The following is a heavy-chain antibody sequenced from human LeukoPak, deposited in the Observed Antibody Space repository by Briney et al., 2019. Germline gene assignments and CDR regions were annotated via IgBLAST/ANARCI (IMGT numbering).Heavy chain of an antibody. CDR3: ARALYYYDSSGYLY. CDR1: GGSISSNTYY. J-gene: IGHJ4*02. CDR2: IYYSGST. Sequence: PSETLSLTCTVSGGSISSNTYYWGWIRQPPGKGLEWIGSIYYSGSTYYNPSLKSRVTISVDTSKNQFSLKLSSVTAADTAVYYCARALYYYDSSGYLYWGQGTLVTVSS. D-gene: IGHD3-22*01. V-gene: IGHV4-39*07.